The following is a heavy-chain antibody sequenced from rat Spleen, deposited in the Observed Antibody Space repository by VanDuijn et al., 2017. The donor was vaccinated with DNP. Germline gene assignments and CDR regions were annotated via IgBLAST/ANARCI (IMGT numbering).Heavy chain of an antibody. CDR3: TTRGNYGGYDY. CDR1: GFIFSDYA. J-gene: IGHJ3*01. CDR2: IIYDGITT. D-gene: IGHD1-11*01. Sequence: EVQLVESGGDLVQSGRSLKVSCAASGFIFSDYAMAWVRQSPKMGLEWVATIIYDGITTFYRDSVTGRFTISRDFAKSTLYLQMDSLRSEDSATYYCTTRGNYGGYDYWGQGTLVTVSS. V-gene: IGHV5S10*01.